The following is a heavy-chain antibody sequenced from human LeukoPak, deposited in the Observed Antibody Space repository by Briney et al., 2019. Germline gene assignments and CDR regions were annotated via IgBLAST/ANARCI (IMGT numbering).Heavy chain of an antibody. CDR1: GYSFTSYW. CDR3: ARPGESSTTFGPFDY. V-gene: IGHV5-51*01. CDR2: IYPGDSDT. J-gene: IGHJ4*02. Sequence: GESLKISCKGSGYSFTSYWIGWVRQMPGKGLEWMGIIYPGDSDTRYSPSFQGQVTISADKSISTAYLQRSSLKASDTAMYYCARPGESSTTFGPFDYWGQGTLVTVSS. D-gene: IGHD2-2*01.